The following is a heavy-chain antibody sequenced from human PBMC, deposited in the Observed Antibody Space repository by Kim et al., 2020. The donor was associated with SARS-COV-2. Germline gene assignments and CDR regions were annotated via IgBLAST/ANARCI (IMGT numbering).Heavy chain of an antibody. D-gene: IGHD3-3*01. V-gene: IGHV3-48*02. CDR1: GFTFSSYS. J-gene: IGHJ4*02. CDR3: ARDPLRFLEWLEGTFDY. CDR2: ISSSSSTI. Sequence: GGSLRLSCAASGFTFSSYSMNWVRQAPGKGLEWVSYISSSSSTIYYADSVKGRFTISRDNAKNSLYLQMNSLREEDTAVYYCARDPLRFLEWLEGTFDYWGQGTLVTVSS.